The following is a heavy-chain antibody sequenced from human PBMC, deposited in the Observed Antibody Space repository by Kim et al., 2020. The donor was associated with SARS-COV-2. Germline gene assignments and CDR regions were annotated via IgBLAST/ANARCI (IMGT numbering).Heavy chain of an antibody. J-gene: IGHJ3*02. CDR1: GFTFSAYD. CDR3: LRDRMGGAYYI. V-gene: IGHV3-48*02. CDR2: ITKSSTTI. D-gene: IGHD3-22*01. Sequence: GGSLGLSCETSGFTFSAYDMNWVRQAPGKGLEWLSFITKSSTTIYYADSVEGRFTISRDNAKNSLFLQMNRLRDEDTALSYCLRDRMGGAYYIWGQGTMV.